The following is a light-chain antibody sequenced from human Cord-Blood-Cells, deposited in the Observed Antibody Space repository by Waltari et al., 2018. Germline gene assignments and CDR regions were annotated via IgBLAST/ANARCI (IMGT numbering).Light chain of an antibody. Sequence: DIQMTQSPSTLSASVGDRVTITCRASQSISSWLAWYQQKPGKAPKLLIYKASSLESGVPSRFSGSGSGTEFTLTISSLQPDDFATYYCQQYNRCPLTFGGGTKVEIK. J-gene: IGKJ4*01. V-gene: IGKV1-5*03. CDR3: QQYNRCPLT. CDR1: QSISSW. CDR2: KAS.